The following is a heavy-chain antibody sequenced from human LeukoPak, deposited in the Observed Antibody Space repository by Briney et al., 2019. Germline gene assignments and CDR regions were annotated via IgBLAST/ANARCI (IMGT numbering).Heavy chain of an antibody. CDR3: ASYSGIYSAFEI. J-gene: IGHJ3*02. D-gene: IGHD1-26*01. Sequence: SETLSLTCTASGDSITNSNYYWGWVRQSPGRGLEWLGNIFYNGGPYYNPSFKSRVAISVDTSKNHFSLTLNAVTAADTAVYYCASYSGIYSAFEIWSRGTLVTVSS. CDR1: GDSITNSNYY. V-gene: IGHV4-39*02. CDR2: IFYNGGP.